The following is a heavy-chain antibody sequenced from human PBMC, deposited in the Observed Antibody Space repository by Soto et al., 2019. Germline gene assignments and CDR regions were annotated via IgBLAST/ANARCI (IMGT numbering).Heavy chain of an antibody. J-gene: IGHJ4*02. Sequence: QITLKESGPTLVKPTQTLTLTCTFSGFSLSTTGVGVAWIRQPPGKALEWLALIYGYDDQRYSPSLKSRLTITKYTSKDQVVLTLANMDPVDTATYFCAHRVARGYAFDYWGQGTLLTVSS. V-gene: IGHV2-5*01. CDR2: IYGYDDQ. CDR3: AHRVARGYAFDY. D-gene: IGHD6-25*01. CDR1: GFSLSTTGVG.